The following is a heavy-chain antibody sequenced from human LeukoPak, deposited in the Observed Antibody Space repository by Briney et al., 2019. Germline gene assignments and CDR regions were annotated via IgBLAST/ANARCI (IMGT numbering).Heavy chain of an antibody. J-gene: IGHJ6*03. V-gene: IGHV1-18*01. Sequence: ASVKVSCKTSGYAFISYGFSWVRQAPGQGLEWMGWISVYNGNTNCAQKLQGRVTMTTDTSTSTAYMELRSLRSDDTAVYYCARVTCGGDCRGHYYDYYMDVWGKGTTVTISS. CDR2: ISVYNGNT. D-gene: IGHD2-21*02. CDR3: ARVTCGGDCRGHYYDYYMDV. CDR1: GYAFISYG.